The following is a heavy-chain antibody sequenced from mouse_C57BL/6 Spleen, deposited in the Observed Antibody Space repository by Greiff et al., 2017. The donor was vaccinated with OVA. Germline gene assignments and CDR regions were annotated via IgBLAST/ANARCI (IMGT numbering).Heavy chain of an antibody. V-gene: IGHV6-3*01. CDR2: IRLKSDNYAT. CDR3: TKQNQPGPFAY. D-gene: IGHD3-3*01. CDR1: GFTFSNYW. J-gene: IGHJ3*01. Sequence: EVKLVESGGGLVQPGGSMKLSCVASGFTFSNYWMNWVRQSPEKGLEWVAQIRLKSDNYATHYAESVKGRFTISRDDSKSSVYLQMNNLRAEDTGIYYCTKQNQPGPFAYWGQGTLVTVSA.